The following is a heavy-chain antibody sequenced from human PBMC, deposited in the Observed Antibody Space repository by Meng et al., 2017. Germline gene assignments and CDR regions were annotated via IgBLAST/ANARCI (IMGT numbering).Heavy chain of an antibody. V-gene: IGHV3-49*03. Sequence: GESLKISCTASGFTFGDYAMSWFRQAPGKGLEWVGFIRSKAYGRTTEYAASVKGRFTISRDDSKSIAYLQMNSLKTEDTAVYYCTRAGHCGSSWPYYYYYYGMDVWGQGTTVTVSS. CDR2: IRSKAYGRTT. J-gene: IGHJ6*02. CDR3: TRAGHCGSSWPYYYYYYGMDV. CDR1: GFTFGDYA. D-gene: IGHD6-13*01.